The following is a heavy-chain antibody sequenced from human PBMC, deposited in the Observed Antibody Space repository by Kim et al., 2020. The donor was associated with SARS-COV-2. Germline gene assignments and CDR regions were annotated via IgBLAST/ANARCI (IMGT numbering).Heavy chain of an antibody. V-gene: IGHV1-18*01. CDR2: ISAYNGNT. J-gene: IGHJ4*02. CDR1: GYTFTSYG. CDR3: ARRWSETAVRIGDEDY. D-gene: IGHD3-3*01. Sequence: ASVKVSCKASGYTFTSYGISWVRQAPGQGLEWMGWISAYNGNTNYAQKLQGRVTMTTDTSTSTAYMELRSLRSDDTAVYYCARRWSETAVRIGDEDYWGQGTLVTVSS.